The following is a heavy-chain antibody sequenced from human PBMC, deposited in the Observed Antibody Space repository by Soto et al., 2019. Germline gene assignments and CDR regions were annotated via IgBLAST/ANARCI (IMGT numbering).Heavy chain of an antibody. J-gene: IGHJ6*02. CDR1: GFTFSSYS. CDR2: ISSSSSYI. Sequence: PGGSLRLSCAASGFTFSSYSMNWVRQAPGKGLEWVSSISSSSSYIYYADSVRGRFTISRDNAKNSLYLQMNSLRAEDTAVYYCATSGSYDYYYYGMDVWGQGTTVTVSS. V-gene: IGHV3-21*01. D-gene: IGHD1-26*01. CDR3: ATSGSYDYYYYGMDV.